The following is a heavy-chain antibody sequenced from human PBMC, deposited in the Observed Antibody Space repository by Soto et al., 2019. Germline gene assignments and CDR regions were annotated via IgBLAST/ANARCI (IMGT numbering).Heavy chain of an antibody. J-gene: IGHJ6*02. CDR3: ASDQVGATVGYYAGMDV. CDR1: GFTFSSYA. V-gene: IGHV3-30-3*01. CDR2: ISYDGCNK. D-gene: IGHD1-26*01. Sequence: QVQLVESGGGVVQPGRSLRLSCAASGFTFSSYAMHWVRQAPGKGLEWVAVISYDGCNKYYADSVKGRFTISRDNSKNAMSLPMSSLRAEDTAVYYGASDQVGATVGYYAGMDVWGQGTTVTVSS.